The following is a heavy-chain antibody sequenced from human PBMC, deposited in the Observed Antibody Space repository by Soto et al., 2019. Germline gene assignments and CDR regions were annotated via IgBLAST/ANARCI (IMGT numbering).Heavy chain of an antibody. CDR2: ISSSSSTI. J-gene: IGHJ3*02. CDR1: GFTFSSYS. V-gene: IGHV3-48*01. CDR3: ARGTSWPDYYDSRGYTIKSQAAFDM. D-gene: IGHD3-22*01. Sequence: EVQLVESGGGLVQPGGSLRLSCAASGFTFSSYSMNWVRQAPGKGLEWVSYISSSSSTIYYADSVKGRFTISRDNAKNSLYLQMSSLRAEDTAEYYCARGTSWPDYYDSRGYTIKSQAAFDMWGQGTMVSVSS.